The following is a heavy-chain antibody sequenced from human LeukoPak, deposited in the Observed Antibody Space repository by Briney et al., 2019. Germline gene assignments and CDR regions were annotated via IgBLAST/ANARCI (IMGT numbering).Heavy chain of an antibody. D-gene: IGHD4-17*01. CDR2: INSDGSWT. CDR3: IVFGDSNH. J-gene: IGHJ5*02. CDR1: GNYW. V-gene: IGHV3-74*01. Sequence: PGGSLRLSCAASGNYWMHWVRQVPGKGLVWVSHINSDGSWTSYADSVKGRFTISRDTSKNTLYLQINSLRVEDTAVYYCIVFGDSNHWGQGTLVTVSS.